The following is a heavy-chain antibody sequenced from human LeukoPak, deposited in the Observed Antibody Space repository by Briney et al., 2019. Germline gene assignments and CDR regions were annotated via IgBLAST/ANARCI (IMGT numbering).Heavy chain of an antibody. CDR1: GFTFSSYA. J-gene: IGHJ4*02. CDR2: ISGSCGGT. CDR3: ANTGAYSSGWYGRIVVAQRDYYFDY. V-gene: IGHV3-23*01. Sequence: GGSLRLSCAASGFTFSSYAMSWVRQAPGKGLDWVSAISGSCGGTYYADSVKGRFTISRDNSKNTLYLQMNSLRAEDTAVYYCANTGAYSSGWYGRIVVAQRDYYFDYWGQGTLVTVSS. D-gene: IGHD6-19*01.